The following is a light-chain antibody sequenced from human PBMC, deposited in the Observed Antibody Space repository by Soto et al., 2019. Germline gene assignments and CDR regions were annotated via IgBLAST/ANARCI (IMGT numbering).Light chain of an antibody. CDR1: SSDVGGYNY. CDR2: DVS. V-gene: IGLV2-14*01. J-gene: IGLJ1*01. CDR3: SSYTTSSTDV. Sequence: QSVLTQPASVSGSPGQSSTISCTGTSSDVGGYNYVSWYQQHPGKAPKLMVYDVSNRPSGASNRFSGSKSGNTASLTISGLQAEDEADYYCSSYTTSSTDVFGTGTKVTVL.